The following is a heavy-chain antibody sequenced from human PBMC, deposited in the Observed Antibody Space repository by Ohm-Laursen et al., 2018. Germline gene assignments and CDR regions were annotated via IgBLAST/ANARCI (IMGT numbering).Heavy chain of an antibody. D-gene: IGHD2-15*01. J-gene: IGHJ5*02. Sequence: SSVKVSCKASGFTFTSSAVQWVRQARGQRLEWIGWIVVGSGNTNYAQKFQERVTITRDMSTSTAYMELSSLRSEDTAVYYCAADLFCAGRSRSGGSCPNWFDPWGQGTLVTVSS. CDR1: GFTFTSSA. V-gene: IGHV1-58*01. CDR3: AADLFCAGRSRSGGSCPNWFDP. CDR2: IVVGSGNT.